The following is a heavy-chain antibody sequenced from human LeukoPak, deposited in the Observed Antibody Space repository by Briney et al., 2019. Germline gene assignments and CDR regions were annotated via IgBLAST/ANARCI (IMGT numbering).Heavy chain of an antibody. J-gene: IGHJ4*02. V-gene: IGHV4-39*07. CDR3: ARGYQLLLSIDY. Sequence: MASETLSLTCTVSGGSISSSSYYWGWIRQPPGKGLEWIGSIYHSGSTYYNPSLKSRVTISVDTSKNQFSLKLSSVTAADTAVYYCARGYQLLLSIDYWGQGTLVTVSS. CDR1: GGSISSSSYY. D-gene: IGHD2-2*01. CDR2: IYHSGST.